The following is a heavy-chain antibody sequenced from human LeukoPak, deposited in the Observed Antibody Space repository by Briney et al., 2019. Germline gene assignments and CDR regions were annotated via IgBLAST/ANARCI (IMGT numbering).Heavy chain of an antibody. Sequence: SVKVSCKASGGTFSSYTISWVRQAPGQGLEWMGRIIPILGIANYAQKFQGRVTITADKSTSTAYMELSSLRSEDTAVYYCARDFWSGYSGLRYFDYWGQGTLVTVSS. CDR3: ARDFWSGYSGLRYFDY. CDR1: GGTFSSYT. V-gene: IGHV1-69*04. J-gene: IGHJ4*02. D-gene: IGHD3-3*01. CDR2: IIPILGIA.